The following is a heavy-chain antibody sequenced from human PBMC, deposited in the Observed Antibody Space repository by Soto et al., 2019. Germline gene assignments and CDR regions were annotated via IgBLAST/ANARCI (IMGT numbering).Heavy chain of an antibody. CDR1: GGTFSSYA. Sequence: SVKVSCKASGGTFSSYAVSWVRQAPGQGLEWMGGIIPIFGTANYAQKFQGRVTITADESTSTAYMELSSLRSEDTAVYYCASKIRGAHYYYGMDVWGQGTTVTVSS. V-gene: IGHV1-69*13. CDR2: IIPIFGTA. D-gene: IGHD3-10*01. CDR3: ASKIRGAHYYYGMDV. J-gene: IGHJ6*02.